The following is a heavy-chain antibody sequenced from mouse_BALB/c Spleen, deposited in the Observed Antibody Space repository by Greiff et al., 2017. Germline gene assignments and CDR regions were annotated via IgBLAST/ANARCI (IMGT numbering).Heavy chain of an antibody. D-gene: IGHD2-4*01. CDR3: ARDDDDDAMDY. CDR1: GFTFSSYA. Sequence: EVLLVESGGGLVKPGGSLKLSCAASGFTFSSYAMSWVRQTPEKRLEWVASISSGGSTYYSDSVKGRFTISRDKARNILYLQMSSLRSEDTAMYYCARDDDDDAMDYWGQGTSVTVSS. CDR2: ISSGGST. V-gene: IGHV5-6-5*01. J-gene: IGHJ4*01.